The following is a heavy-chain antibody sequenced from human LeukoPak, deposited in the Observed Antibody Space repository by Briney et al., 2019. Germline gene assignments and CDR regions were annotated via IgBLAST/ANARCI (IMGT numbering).Heavy chain of an antibody. V-gene: IGHV1-2*02. D-gene: IGHD3-10*01. CDR1: GYTFTGYY. CDR2: VNPRSGGT. Sequence: ASVKVSCKASGYTFTGYYMHWVRQAPGQGLEWMGWVNPRSGGTNYAQKFQGRVTMTRDTSISTAYMELSSLRSDDTAVYYCARDIGDYYGSGSYWLLWGQGTLVTVSS. CDR3: ARDIGDYYGSGSYWLL. J-gene: IGHJ4*02.